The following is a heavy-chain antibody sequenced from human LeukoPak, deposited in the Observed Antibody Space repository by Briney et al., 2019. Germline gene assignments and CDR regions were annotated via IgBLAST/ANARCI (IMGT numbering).Heavy chain of an antibody. CDR1: GYTFRNYG. J-gene: IGHJ6*03. CDR2: VSGDNGNT. Sequence: GASVKVSCKASGYTFRNYGINWVRQAPGQGLEWMGWVSGDNGNTNYAQKVQGRVTMTRDTSTSTAYMELRSLRSDDTAVYYCARDGNYFYHMDVWGKGTTVTVSS. CDR3: ARDGNYFYHMDV. D-gene: IGHD1-1*01. V-gene: IGHV1-18*01.